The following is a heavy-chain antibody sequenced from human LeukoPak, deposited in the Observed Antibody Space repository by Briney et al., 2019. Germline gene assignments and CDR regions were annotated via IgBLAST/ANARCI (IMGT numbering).Heavy chain of an antibody. CDR2: IYTSGST. Sequence: SETLSLTCTVSGGSISSGSYYWTWIRQPAGKGLEWIGRIYTSGSTNYNPSLKSRVTISVDTSKNQFSLKLSSVTAADTAVYYCARGQLKDGYSSSSHFDYWGQGTLVTVSS. V-gene: IGHV4-61*02. CDR3: ARGQLKDGYSSSSHFDY. CDR1: GGSISSGSYY. D-gene: IGHD6-13*01. J-gene: IGHJ4*02.